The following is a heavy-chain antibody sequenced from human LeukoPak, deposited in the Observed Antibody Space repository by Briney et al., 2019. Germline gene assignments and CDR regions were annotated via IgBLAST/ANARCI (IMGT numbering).Heavy chain of an antibody. V-gene: IGHV3-23*01. J-gene: IGHJ4*02. CDR2: ISGSGGST. Sequence: GGSLRLSCAASGFTFSRYAMSWVRQAPGKGLEWVSGISGSGGSTYYADSVKGRFTISRDNSRNTLYLQMNSLRAEDTAVYYCAKDGGSYYGFDYWGQGTLVTVSS. CDR1: GFTFSRYA. D-gene: IGHD1-26*01. CDR3: AKDGGSYYGFDY.